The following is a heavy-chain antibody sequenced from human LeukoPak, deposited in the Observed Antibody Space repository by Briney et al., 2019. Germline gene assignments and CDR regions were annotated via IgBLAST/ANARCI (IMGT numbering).Heavy chain of an antibody. CDR3: ARDPRAMVTPFDY. J-gene: IGHJ4*02. V-gene: IGHV3-30-3*01. CDR1: GFTFSSYA. Sequence: GRSLRLSCAASGFTFSSYAMHWVRQAPGKGLEWVAVISYDGSNKYYADSVKGRFTISRDSSKNTLYLQMNSLRAEDTAVYYCARDPRAMVTPFDYWGQGTLVTVSS. CDR2: ISYDGSNK. D-gene: IGHD5-18*01.